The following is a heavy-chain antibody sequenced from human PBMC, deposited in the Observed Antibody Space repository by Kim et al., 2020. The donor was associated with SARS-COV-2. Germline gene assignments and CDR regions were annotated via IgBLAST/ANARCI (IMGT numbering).Heavy chain of an antibody. Sequence: SVKVSCKASGGTFSSYAISWVRQAPGQGLEWMGRIIPILGIANYAQKFQGRVTITADKSTSTAYMELSSLRSEDTAVYYCVRDHYGSGSYYNEGGFDYWGQGTLVTVSS. V-gene: IGHV1-69*04. CDR2: IIPILGIA. J-gene: IGHJ4*02. D-gene: IGHD3-10*01. CDR1: GGTFSSYA. CDR3: VRDHYGSGSYYNEGGFDY.